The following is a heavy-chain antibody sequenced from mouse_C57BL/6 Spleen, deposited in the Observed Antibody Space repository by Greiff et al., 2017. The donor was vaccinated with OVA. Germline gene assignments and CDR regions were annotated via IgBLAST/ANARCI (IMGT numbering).Heavy chain of an antibody. J-gene: IGHJ2*01. CDR2: IYPGDGDT. CDR3: ARHSFDY. CDR1: GYAFSSSW. V-gene: IGHV1-82*01. Sequence: VQLQESGPELVKPGASVKISCKASGYAFSSSWMNWVKQRPGKGLEWIGRIYPGDGDTNYNGKFKGKATLTADKSSSTAYMQLSSLTSEDSAVYFCARHSFDYWGQGTTLTVSS.